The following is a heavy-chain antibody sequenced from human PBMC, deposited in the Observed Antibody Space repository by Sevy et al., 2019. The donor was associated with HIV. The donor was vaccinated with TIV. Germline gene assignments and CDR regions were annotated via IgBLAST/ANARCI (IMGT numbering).Heavy chain of an antibody. CDR2: IRYDGSNK. J-gene: IGHJ4*02. D-gene: IGHD4-17*01. V-gene: IGHV3-30*02. Sequence: GGSLRLSCAASGFTFSSYGMHWVRQAPGKGLEWVAFIRYDGSNKYYADSVKGRFTISRDNSKNTLYLQMNSLRAEDTAVYYGAKDRDDYGDSIDYWGQGTLVTVSS. CDR1: GFTFSSYG. CDR3: AKDRDDYGDSIDY.